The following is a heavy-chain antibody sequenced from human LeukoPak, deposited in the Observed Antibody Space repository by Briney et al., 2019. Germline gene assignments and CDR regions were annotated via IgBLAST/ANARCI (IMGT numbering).Heavy chain of an antibody. CDR1: GYTFTGYY. V-gene: IGHV1-2*02. Sequence: ASVKVSCKASGYTFTGYYMHWVRQAPGQGLEWMGWINPNSGGTNYAQKFQGRATMTRDTSISTAYMELSRLRSDDTAVYYCARFPLGGSGGDYWGQGTLVTVSS. CDR3: ARFPLGGSGGDY. CDR2: INPNSGGT. J-gene: IGHJ4*02. D-gene: IGHD2-15*01.